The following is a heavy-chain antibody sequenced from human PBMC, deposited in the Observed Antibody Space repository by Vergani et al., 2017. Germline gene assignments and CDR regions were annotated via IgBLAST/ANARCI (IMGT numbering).Heavy chain of an antibody. CDR2: IYYSGST. V-gene: IGHV4-59*01. D-gene: IGHD3-10*01. Sequence: QVQLQESGPGLVKPSETLSLTCTVSGSSISNYYWSWIRKPPGKGLEWNGNIYYSGSTNYTPSLTSRVTISVDTSKNQFSRQLSSVTAADTAVYYCARDHYYGSGSYYSGNWFDPWGQGTLVTVSS. CDR1: GSSISNYY. CDR3: ARDHYYGSGSYYSGNWFDP. J-gene: IGHJ5*02.